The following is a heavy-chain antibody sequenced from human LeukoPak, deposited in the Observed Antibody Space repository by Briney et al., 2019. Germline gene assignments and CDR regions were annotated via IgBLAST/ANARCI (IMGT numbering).Heavy chain of an antibody. CDR3: ARNTAEVVTAKWFDS. D-gene: IGHD2-21*02. CDR2: IYHSGST. V-gene: IGHV4-38-2*01. CDR1: GYSISSGDY. Sequence: PSETLSLTCAVSGYSISSGDYWGWIRQPPGKGLEWIGSIYHSGSTHYNPSLKNRVTISVDTSKNQFSLKLSSVTAADTAVYYCARNTAEVVTAKWFDSWGQGTLVTVSS. J-gene: IGHJ5*01.